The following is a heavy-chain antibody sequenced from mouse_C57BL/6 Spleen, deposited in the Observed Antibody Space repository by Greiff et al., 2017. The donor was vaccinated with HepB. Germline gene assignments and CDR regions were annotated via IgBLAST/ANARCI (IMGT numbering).Heavy chain of an antibody. V-gene: IGHV1-81*01. CDR3: ARRGTVVAFDY. CDR1: GYTFTSYG. Sequence: VQLVESGAELARPGASVKLSCKASGYTFTSYGISWVKQRTGQGLEWIGEIYPRSGNTYYNEKFKGKGTLTADKASSTAYMELRSLTSEDSAVYYCARRGTVVAFDYWGQGTTLTVSS. CDR2: IYPRSGNT. J-gene: IGHJ2*01. D-gene: IGHD1-1*01.